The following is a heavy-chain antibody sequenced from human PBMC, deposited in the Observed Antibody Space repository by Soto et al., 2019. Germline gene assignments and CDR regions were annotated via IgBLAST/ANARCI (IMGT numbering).Heavy chain of an antibody. CDR3: ARYVDCGRDCYEGPDDAFDI. V-gene: IGHV3-53*02. CDR1: GFTVTAYY. Sequence: EVQVVETGGGLIQPGGSLRLSCAASGFTVTAYYMSWVRQAPGKGLEWVSTIYSGGTTYYEDSVKGRFTISRDNSKNTLYLQMNSLRAEDTAVYYSARYVDCGRDCYEGPDDAFDIWGQGTMVTVSS. J-gene: IGHJ3*02. D-gene: IGHD2-21*02. CDR2: IYSGGTT.